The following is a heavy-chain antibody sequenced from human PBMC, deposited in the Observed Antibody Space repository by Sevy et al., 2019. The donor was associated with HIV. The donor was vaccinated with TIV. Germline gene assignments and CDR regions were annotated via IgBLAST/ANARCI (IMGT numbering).Heavy chain of an antibody. CDR2: ISSNGGST. CDR3: ARLIAAAGSTEYYFDD. J-gene: IGHJ4*02. CDR1: GFTFSSYA. V-gene: IGHV3-64*01. Sequence: GGSLRLSCAASGFTFSSYAMHWVRQAPGKGLEYVSAISSNGGSTYYANSVKGRFTSSRDNAKNTLYLQMGSLRAEDMAVYYCARLIAAAGSTEYYFDDWGQGTLVSVS. D-gene: IGHD6-13*01.